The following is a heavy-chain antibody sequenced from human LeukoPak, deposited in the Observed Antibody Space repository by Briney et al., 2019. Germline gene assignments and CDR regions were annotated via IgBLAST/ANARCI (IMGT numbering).Heavy chain of an antibody. D-gene: IGHD4-17*01. CDR2: IYYSGNT. V-gene: IGHV4-31*03. CDR3: ASGMTTVTSPFDY. Sequence: SETLSLTCTVSGGSISSGGYCWSWIRQHPGKGLEWIGYIYYSGNTYYNPSLKSRVTISVDTSKNQFSLKLSSVTAADTAVYYCASGMTTVTSPFDYWGQGTLVTVSS. J-gene: IGHJ4*02. CDR1: GGSISSGGYC.